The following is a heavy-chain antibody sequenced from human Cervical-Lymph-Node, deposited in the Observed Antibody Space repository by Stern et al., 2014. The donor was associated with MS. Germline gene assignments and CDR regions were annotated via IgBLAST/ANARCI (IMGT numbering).Heavy chain of an antibody. CDR2: ISPYTSNT. CDR1: GYTFTMFG. V-gene: IGHV1-18*01. J-gene: IGHJ4*02. D-gene: IGHD3-22*01. CDR3: ARVDYYESSGFFMY. Sequence: VQLVQSGPEVKKPGASVRVPCKASGYTFTMFGLSWVRQAPGPGLELMGWISPYTSNTTFAEKFQDRVTLTTDTSTDTAYMELRNLKSDDTAVYYCARVDYYESSGFFMYWGQGTLVTVSS.